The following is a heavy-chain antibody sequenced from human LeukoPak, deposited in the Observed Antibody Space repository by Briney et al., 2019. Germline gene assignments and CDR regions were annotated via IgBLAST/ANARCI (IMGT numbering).Heavy chain of an antibody. V-gene: IGHV3-23*01. Sequence: GGSLRLSCAASGFTFSSYAMSWVRQAPGKGLEWVSAISGSGGSTYYADSVKGRFTISRDNSKNTLYLQMNSLRAEDTAVYYCAEDPGSYGFGGSDFDYWGQGTLVTVSS. J-gene: IGHJ4*02. CDR2: ISGSGGST. CDR1: GFTFSSYA. CDR3: AEDPGSYGFGGSDFDY. D-gene: IGHD5-18*01.